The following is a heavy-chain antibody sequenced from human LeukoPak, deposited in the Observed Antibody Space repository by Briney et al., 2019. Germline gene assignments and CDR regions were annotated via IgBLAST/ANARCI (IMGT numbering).Heavy chain of an antibody. CDR3: AKCSRPEYGSGWCNWMAP. CDR2: ISYDGSNK. D-gene: IGHD6-19*01. J-gene: IGHJ5*02. V-gene: IGHV3-30-3*01. Sequence: GGSLRLSCAASGFTFSSYAMHWVRQAPGKGLEWVAVISYDGSNKYYADSVKGRFTISRDNSKNTLYLQMNSLRVDDTATYYCAKCSRPEYGSGWCNWMAPWGQGTLVAVSS. CDR1: GFTFSSYA.